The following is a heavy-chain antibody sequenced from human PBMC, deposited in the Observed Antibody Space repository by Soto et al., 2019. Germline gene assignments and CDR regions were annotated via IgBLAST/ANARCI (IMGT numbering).Heavy chain of an antibody. D-gene: IGHD3-16*01. Sequence: SETLSLTCSVSGGSIKNYYWNWIRQAPGKGLEWIGYIYYSGSTNYHPSLRGRVTISVDTSKNQFSLKLTSVTAADTAVYYCARDREGGLGGWGFDPWGQGALVTVSS. CDR1: GGSIKNYY. CDR2: IYYSGST. CDR3: ARDREGGLGGWGFDP. V-gene: IGHV4-59*01. J-gene: IGHJ5*02.